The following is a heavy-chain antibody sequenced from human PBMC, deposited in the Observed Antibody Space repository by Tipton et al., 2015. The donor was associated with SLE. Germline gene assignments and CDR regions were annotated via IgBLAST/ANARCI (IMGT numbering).Heavy chain of an antibody. CDR3: ASWGALTISTYYFAS. Sequence: TLSLTCAVSGGSINSNNWWSWVRQPPGKGLEWIGEICHTGITTYNPSLKSRVTISVDKSKNQFSLKLNSVTAADTAVYYCASWGALTISTYYFASWGQGILVTVSS. CDR2: ICHTGIT. V-gene: IGHV4-4*02. J-gene: IGHJ4*02. D-gene: IGHD3-16*01. CDR1: GGSINSNNW.